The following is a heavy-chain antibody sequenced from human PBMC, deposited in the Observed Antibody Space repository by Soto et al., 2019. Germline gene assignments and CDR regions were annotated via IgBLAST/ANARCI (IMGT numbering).Heavy chain of an antibody. J-gene: IGHJ4*02. V-gene: IGHV2-5*02. CDR1: GFSLTTSGVG. CDR3: AHRVLRTVFGLVTTTAIYFDF. D-gene: IGHD3-3*01. CDR2: IYWDDDK. Sequence: QITLNEAGPTQVKPRQTLTLTCTFSGFSLTTSGVGVRWIRQSPGKAPEWLALIYWDDDKRYSPSLKSRLTITNDTSKNQVVLTMADLDPADTATYYCAHRVLRTVFGLVTTTAIYFDFWGQGTPVAVSS.